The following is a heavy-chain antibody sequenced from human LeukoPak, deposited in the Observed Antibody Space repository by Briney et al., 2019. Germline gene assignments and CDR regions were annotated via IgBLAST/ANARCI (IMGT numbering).Heavy chain of an antibody. D-gene: IGHD3-22*01. V-gene: IGHV3-23*01. CDR2: ISVSAGST. Sequence: GGSLRLSCAASGFTFSTYAMSWVRQAPGKGLEWVSAISVSAGSTYYADSVRGRFTISRDNAKNSLYLQMNSLRAEDTAVYYCVRDDDRPDNGLDYWGQGILVTVSS. CDR3: VRDDDRPDNGLDY. J-gene: IGHJ4*02. CDR1: GFTFSTYA.